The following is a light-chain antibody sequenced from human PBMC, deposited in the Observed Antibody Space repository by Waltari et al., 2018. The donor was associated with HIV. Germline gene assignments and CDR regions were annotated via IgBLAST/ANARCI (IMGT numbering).Light chain of an antibody. CDR1: QSVASN. CDR2: TAS. CDR3: QQYDRWPLT. V-gene: IGKV3-15*01. J-gene: IGKJ4*01. Sequence: EIVMTQSPAPPSVSPGGEATPPGSASQSVASNLAWFQQIPGRAPRLLIYTASTRATCVPARVSGSGSGTDFTLTISGLQSEDFAVYYCQQYDRWPLTFGGGTKVEI.